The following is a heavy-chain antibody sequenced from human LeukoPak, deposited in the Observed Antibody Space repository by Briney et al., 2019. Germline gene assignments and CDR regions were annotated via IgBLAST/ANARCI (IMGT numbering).Heavy chain of an antibody. V-gene: IGHV1-69*04. CDR3: ARTSPSTTVTTARRIPPDY. CDR2: IIPILGIA. CDR1: GGTFSSYA. Sequence: EASVKVSCKASGGTFSSYAISWVRQAPGQGLEWMGRIIPILGIANYAQKFQGRVTITADKSTSTAYMELSSLRSEDTAVYYCARTSPSTTVTTARRIPPDYWGQGTLVTVSS. D-gene: IGHD4-17*01. J-gene: IGHJ4*02.